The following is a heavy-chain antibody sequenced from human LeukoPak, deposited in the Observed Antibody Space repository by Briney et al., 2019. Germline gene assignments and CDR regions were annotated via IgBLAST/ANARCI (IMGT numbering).Heavy chain of an antibody. Sequence: GGSLRLSCVASGFSFPNFAMTWVRQAPGERLEWVSAIRGSGDRTSYADSLKGRFTISRDKSKNTLYLQMNNLRAEDTAVCYCARDDAVDGGYLDYWGQGALVTVSS. J-gene: IGHJ4*02. V-gene: IGHV3-23*01. D-gene: IGHD6-19*01. CDR3: ARDDAVDGGYLDY. CDR2: IRGSGDRT. CDR1: GFSFPNFA.